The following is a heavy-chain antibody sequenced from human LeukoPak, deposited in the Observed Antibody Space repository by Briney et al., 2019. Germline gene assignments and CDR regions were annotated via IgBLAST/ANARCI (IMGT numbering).Heavy chain of an antibody. Sequence: ASVKVSCKASGYTFTGYYMHWVRQAPGQGLEWMGWINPNSGGTNYAQKFQGRVTMTRDTSTSTVYMELSSLRSEDTAVYYCARDGKANSRVVVAATRTSAFDIWGQGTMVTVSS. CDR3: ARDGKANSRVVVAATRTSAFDI. V-gene: IGHV1-2*02. J-gene: IGHJ3*02. D-gene: IGHD2-15*01. CDR1: GYTFTGYY. CDR2: INPNSGGT.